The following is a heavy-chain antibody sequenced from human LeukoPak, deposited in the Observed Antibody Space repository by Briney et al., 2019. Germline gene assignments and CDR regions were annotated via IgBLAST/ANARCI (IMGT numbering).Heavy chain of an antibody. Sequence: ASVTVSYKVSGYTLTELSMHWVRQAPGKGLEWMGGFDPEDGETIYAQKFQGRVTITEDTSTDTAYMELSSLRSEDTAVYYCAKFGDSLYREGMDVWGQGTTVTVSS. V-gene: IGHV1-24*01. J-gene: IGHJ6*02. D-gene: IGHD3-16*01. CDR1: GYTLTELS. CDR3: AKFGDSLYREGMDV. CDR2: FDPEDGET.